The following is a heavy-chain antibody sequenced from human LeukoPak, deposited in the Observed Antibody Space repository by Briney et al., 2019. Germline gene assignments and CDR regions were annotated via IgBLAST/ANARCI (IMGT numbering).Heavy chain of an antibody. CDR3: ARCSSGPDY. CDR2: INHSGST. Sequence: SETLSLTCTVSGGSISSYYWSWIRQPPGKGLEWIGEINHSGSTNYNPSLKSRVTISVDTSKNQFSLKLSSVTAADTVVYYCARCSSGPDYWGQGTLVTVSS. V-gene: IGHV4-34*01. CDR1: GGSISSYY. J-gene: IGHJ4*02. D-gene: IGHD6-19*01.